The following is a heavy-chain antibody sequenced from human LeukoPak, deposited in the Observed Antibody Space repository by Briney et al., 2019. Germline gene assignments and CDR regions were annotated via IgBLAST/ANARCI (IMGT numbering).Heavy chain of an antibody. CDR1: GFTFSSYA. V-gene: IGHV3-23*01. J-gene: IGHJ4*02. D-gene: IGHD3-10*01. Sequence: PGGSLRLSCAASGFTFSSYAMSWVRRAPGKGLEWVSAIGGSGGSTYYADSVKGRFTISRDNSKNTLYLQMNSLRAEDTAVYYCAKRPNPPGVYFDYRGQGTLVTVSS. CDR2: IGGSGGST. CDR3: AKRPNPPGVYFDY.